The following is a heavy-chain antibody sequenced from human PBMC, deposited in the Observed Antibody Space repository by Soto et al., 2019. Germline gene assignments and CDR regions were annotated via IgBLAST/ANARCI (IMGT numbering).Heavy chain of an antibody. CDR1: GFTFSSYS. V-gene: IGHV3-48*02. Sequence: EVQLVESGGGLVQLGGSLRLSCAASGFTFSSYSMNWVRQAPGKGLEWVSYISSSSSTIYYADSVKGRFTISRDNAKNSLYLQMNSLRDEDTAVYYCARADSSGYSRHFDYWGQGTLVTVSS. D-gene: IGHD3-22*01. CDR2: ISSSSSTI. J-gene: IGHJ4*02. CDR3: ARADSSGYSRHFDY.